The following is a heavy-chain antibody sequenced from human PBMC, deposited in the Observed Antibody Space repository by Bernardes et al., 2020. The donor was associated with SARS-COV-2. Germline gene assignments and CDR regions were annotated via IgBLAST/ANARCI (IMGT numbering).Heavy chain of an antibody. J-gene: IGHJ3*02. V-gene: IGHV1-2*06. CDR3: ARDPPWTGPNDAFDI. Sequence: ASVKVSCKASGYTFTGYYLHWVRQAPGQGLEWMGRINPNSGGTNYAQKFQGRVTMTGDTSISTAYMELSRPRSDDTAVYYCARDPPWTGPNDAFDIWGQGTVVTISS. CDR2: INPNSGGT. CDR1: GYTFTGYY. D-gene: IGHD5-12*01.